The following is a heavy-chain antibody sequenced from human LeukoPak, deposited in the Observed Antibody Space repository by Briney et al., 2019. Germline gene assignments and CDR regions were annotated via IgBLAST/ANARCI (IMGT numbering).Heavy chain of an antibody. CDR1: GFTFSSYS. J-gene: IGHJ6*02. CDR3: ARGSYSNYALGYYGMDV. CDR2: ISSSSSYI. D-gene: IGHD4-11*01. V-gene: IGHV3-21*01. Sequence: PGGSLRLSCAASGFTFSSYSMNWVRQAPGKGLEWVSSISSSSSYIYYADSVKGRFTISRDNAKNSLYLQMNSLRAEDTAVYYCARGSYSNYALGYYGMDVWGQGTTVTVSS.